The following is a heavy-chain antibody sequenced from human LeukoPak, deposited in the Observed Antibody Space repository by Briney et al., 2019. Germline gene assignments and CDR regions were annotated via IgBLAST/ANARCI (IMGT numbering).Heavy chain of an antibody. D-gene: IGHD5-18*01. CDR2: ISAYNGNT. V-gene: IGHV1-18*01. Sequence: ASVTVSCTASGYTFTSFGISWVRQAPGQGPEWMGWISAYNGNTNYVQKFQGRVTMTTGTSTNTAYMELRSLTSDDTAVYYCARDLGLDTTMIFFDYWGQGTVVTVSS. J-gene: IGHJ4*02. CDR1: GYTFTSFG. CDR3: ARDLGLDTTMIFFDY.